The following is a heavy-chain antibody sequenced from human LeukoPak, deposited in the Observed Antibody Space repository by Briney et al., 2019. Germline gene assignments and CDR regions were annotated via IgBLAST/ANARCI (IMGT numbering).Heavy chain of an antibody. Sequence: GGSLRLSCAASGFTFSAYAMHWVRQAPGKGLEWVAVISYDGSNKYYEDSVRGRFTISRDNSKNTLYLQMNSLRAEDTAVYYCAGENKGFDPWGQGTLVTVSS. D-gene: IGHD2/OR15-2a*01. CDR3: AGENKGFDP. V-gene: IGHV3-30-3*01. CDR2: ISYDGSNK. J-gene: IGHJ5*02. CDR1: GFTFSAYA.